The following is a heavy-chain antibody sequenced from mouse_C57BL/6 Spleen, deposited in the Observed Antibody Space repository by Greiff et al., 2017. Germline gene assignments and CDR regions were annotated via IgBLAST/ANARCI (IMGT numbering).Heavy chain of an antibody. V-gene: IGHV3-1*01. Sequence: EVKLQESGPGMVKPSQSLSLTCTVTGYSITSGYDWHWIRHFPGNKLEWMGYISYSGSTNYNPSLKSRISITHDTSKNHFFLKLNSVTTEDTATYYCARGGYYYGSSYVGDYAMDYWGQGTSVTVSS. J-gene: IGHJ4*01. D-gene: IGHD1-1*01. CDR1: GYSITSGYD. CDR3: ARGGYYYGSSYVGDYAMDY. CDR2: ISYSGST.